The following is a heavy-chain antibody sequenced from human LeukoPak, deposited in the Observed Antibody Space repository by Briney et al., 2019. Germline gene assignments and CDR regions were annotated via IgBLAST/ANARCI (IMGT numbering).Heavy chain of an antibody. CDR3: AKDSAVAGYLQYAFDI. D-gene: IGHD6-19*01. V-gene: IGHV3-30-3*01. CDR2: ISYDGSNK. J-gene: IGHJ3*02. Sequence: GGSLRLSCAASGFTFSSYAMHWVRQAPGKGLEWVAVISYDGSNKYYADSVKGRFTISRDNSKNTLYLQMNSLRAEDTAVYYCAKDSAVAGYLQYAFDIWGQGQWSPSLQ. CDR1: GFTFSSYA.